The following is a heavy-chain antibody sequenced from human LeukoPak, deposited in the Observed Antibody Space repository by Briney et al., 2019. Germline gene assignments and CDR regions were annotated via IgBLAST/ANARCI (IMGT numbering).Heavy chain of an antibody. CDR1: GGSISSSSYY. J-gene: IGHJ4*02. Sequence: SETLSLTCTVSGGSISSSSYYWGWIRQPPGKGLEWIGSIYYSGSTYYNPSLKSRVTISVDTSKNQFSLKLSSVTAADTAVYYCARDPSASSVYYFDYWGQGILVTVSS. CDR2: IYYSGST. D-gene: IGHD6-25*01. V-gene: IGHV4-39*07. CDR3: ARDPSASSVYYFDY.